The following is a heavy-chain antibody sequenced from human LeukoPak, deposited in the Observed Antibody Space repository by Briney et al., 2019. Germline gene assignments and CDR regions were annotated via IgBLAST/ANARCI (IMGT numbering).Heavy chain of an antibody. CDR3: AKAVVVAYYFDY. D-gene: IGHD3-22*01. CDR2: IWYDGSNK. Sequence: GGSLKLSCAASGFTFSNYGMHWVRQAPGKGLEWVAVIWYDGSNKYYADSVKGRFTISRDSSKNTLYLQMNSLRAEDTAVYFCAKAVVVAYYFDYWGQGTLVTVSS. V-gene: IGHV3-30*02. J-gene: IGHJ4*02. CDR1: GFTFSNYG.